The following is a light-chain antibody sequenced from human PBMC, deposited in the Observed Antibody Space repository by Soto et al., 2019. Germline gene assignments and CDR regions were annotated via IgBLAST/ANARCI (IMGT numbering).Light chain of an antibody. J-gene: IGLJ3*02. CDR1: SSNIGAGHD. V-gene: IGLV1-40*01. CDR2: GNS. CDR3: CSFAGSTTW. Sequence: QSVLTQPPSVSGAPGQSVTISCTGSSSNIGAGHDVHWYQQFPGTAPKVLIYGNSNRPSGVPDRFSGSKSGTSASLAITDLQAEDEADYYCCSFAGSTTWFGGGTKLTVL.